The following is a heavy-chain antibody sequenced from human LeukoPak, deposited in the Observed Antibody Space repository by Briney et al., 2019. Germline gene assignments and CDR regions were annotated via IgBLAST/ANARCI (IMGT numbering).Heavy chain of an antibody. Sequence: GGSLRLSCAASGFMFSSYAVNWVRQAPGKGLEWLSYVSGTNTIYYADSVRGRFTISRDNAKNSLYLQMNSLTDEDTAVYYCARDENWAFGYWGQGTLVTVSS. D-gene: IGHD7-27*01. CDR1: GFMFSSYA. CDR2: VSGTNTI. V-gene: IGHV3-48*02. CDR3: ARDENWAFGY. J-gene: IGHJ4*02.